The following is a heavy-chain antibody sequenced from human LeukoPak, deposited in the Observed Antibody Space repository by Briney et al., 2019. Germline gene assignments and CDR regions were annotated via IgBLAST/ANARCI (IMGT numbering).Heavy chain of an antibody. Sequence: QSGGSLRLSCAASGFTFSSYEMNWVRQAPGKGLEWVSYISSSGSTIYYADSVKGRFTISRDNAKNSLYLQMNSLRAEDTAVYYCAKEQLIAVAGTSYFDLWGRGTLVTVSS. V-gene: IGHV3-48*03. CDR3: AKEQLIAVAGTSYFDL. CDR2: ISSSGSTI. CDR1: GFTFSSYE. J-gene: IGHJ2*01. D-gene: IGHD6-19*01.